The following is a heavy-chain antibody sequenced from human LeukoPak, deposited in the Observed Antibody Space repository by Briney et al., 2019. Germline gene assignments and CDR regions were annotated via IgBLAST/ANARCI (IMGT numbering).Heavy chain of an antibody. CDR2: INGDATST. CDR1: GFTFSRYW. Sequence: PGGSLRLSCETSGFTFSRYWMCWVRQAPGKGLVWLSRINGDATSTNYADSVKCRFTISRDNSKNTLYLQMNSLRAEDTAVYYCARDGGVWLPDYWGQGTLVTVSS. CDR3: ARDGGVWLPDY. D-gene: IGHD5-12*01. J-gene: IGHJ4*02. V-gene: IGHV3-74*01.